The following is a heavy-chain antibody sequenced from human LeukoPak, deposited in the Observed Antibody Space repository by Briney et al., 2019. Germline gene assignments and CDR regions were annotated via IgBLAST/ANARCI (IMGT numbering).Heavy chain of an antibody. CDR2: IIPIFGTA. CDR3: ARVRGIVVVPAAMLSNAFDI. CDR1: GYTFTSYG. Sequence: SVKVSCKASGYTFTSYGISWVRQAPGQGLEWMGGIIPIFGTANYAQKFQGRVTITADESTSTAYMELSSLRSEDTAVYYCARVRGIVVVPAAMLSNAFDIWGQGTMVTVSS. D-gene: IGHD2-2*01. V-gene: IGHV1-69*13. J-gene: IGHJ3*02.